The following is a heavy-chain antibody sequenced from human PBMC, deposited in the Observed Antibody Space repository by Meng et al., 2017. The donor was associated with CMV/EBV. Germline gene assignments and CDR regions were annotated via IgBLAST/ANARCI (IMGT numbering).Heavy chain of an antibody. D-gene: IGHD2-21*01. J-gene: IGHJ4*02. CDR1: GFTFSSYW. CDR2: IKQDGSEK. CDR3: ARYSNKRTPFEPRYYFDY. V-gene: IGHV3-7*01. Sequence: GESLKISCAASGFTFSSYWMSWVRQAPGKGLEWVANIKQDGSEKYYVDSVKGRFTISRDNAKNSLYLQMNSLRAEDTAVYYCARYSNKRTPFEPRYYFDYWGQGTLVTAPQ.